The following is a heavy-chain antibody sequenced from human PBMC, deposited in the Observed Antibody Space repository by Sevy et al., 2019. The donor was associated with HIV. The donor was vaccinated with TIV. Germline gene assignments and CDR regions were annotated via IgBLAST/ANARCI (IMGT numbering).Heavy chain of an antibody. V-gene: IGHV3-7*03. CDR3: ARDSADFWSASYQSGLGAINYYFNAMDV. CDR1: GFIFNNYD. D-gene: IGHD3-3*01. J-gene: IGHJ6*02. Sequence: GGSLRLSCAASGFIFNNYDMSWVRQAPGKGLEWVANIRQDGSLQYYVDSVKGRFTIFRDNANNSLYLQMKSLRAEDTAVYYCARDSADFWSASYQSGLGAINYYFNAMDVWGQGTTVTVSS. CDR2: IRQDGSLQ.